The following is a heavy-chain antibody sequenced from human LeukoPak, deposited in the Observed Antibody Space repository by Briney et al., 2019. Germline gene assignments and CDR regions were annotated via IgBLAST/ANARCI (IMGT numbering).Heavy chain of an antibody. CDR1: GFIFNRYG. CDR2: ISGSFITI. D-gene: IGHD3-9*01. J-gene: IGHJ4*02. Sequence: GGSLRLSCAASGFIFNRYGMNWVRQAPGRGLEWISYISGSFITIEYADSVKGRFTISRNNARNSLFLQMNSLRDEDTAVYHCVRTYDVLTGGFDYWGQGTPVTVSS. V-gene: IGHV3-48*02. CDR3: VRTYDVLTGGFDY.